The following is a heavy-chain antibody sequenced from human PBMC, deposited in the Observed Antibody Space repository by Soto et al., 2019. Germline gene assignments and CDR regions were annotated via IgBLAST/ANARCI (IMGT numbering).Heavy chain of an antibody. Sequence: EVQLVESGGGLVQPGGSLRLSCAASGFTFSSYWMSWVRQAPGKGLEWVANIKQDGREKYCVDSGMGRFTISSDNAMNTLCLKIDSLRAEDTAVYYFSRGKQLLGRYYYCSSGMDDWGQGTTVTVSS. V-gene: IGHV3-7*01. CDR1: GFTFSSYW. D-gene: IGHD6-19*01. CDR3: SRGKQLLGRYYYCSSGMDD. J-gene: IGHJ6*02. CDR2: IKQDGREK.